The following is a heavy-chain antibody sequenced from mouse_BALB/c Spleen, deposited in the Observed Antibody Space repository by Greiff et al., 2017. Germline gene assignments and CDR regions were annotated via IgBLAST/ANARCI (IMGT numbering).Heavy chain of an antibody. J-gene: IGHJ2*01. D-gene: IGHD1-1*01. Sequence: QVQLKESGAELARPGASVKMSCKASGYTFTSYTMHWVKQRPGQGLEWIGYINPSSGYTNYNQKFKDKATLTADKSSSTAYMQLSSLTSEDSAVYYCASLYYGSSTLDYWGQGTTLTVSS. CDR1: GYTFTSYT. CDR2: INPSSGYT. CDR3: ASLYYGSSTLDY. V-gene: IGHV1-4*01.